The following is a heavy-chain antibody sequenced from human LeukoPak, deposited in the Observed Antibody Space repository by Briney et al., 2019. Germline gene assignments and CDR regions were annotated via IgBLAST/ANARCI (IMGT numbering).Heavy chain of an antibody. CDR2: IYYSGST. Sequence: PSETLSLTCTVSGGSISSSSYYWGWIRQPPGKGLEWIGSIYYSGSTYYNPSLKSRVTISVDTFKNQFSLKLSSVTAADTAVYYCARRWYMNVGTLQRKGHSWFDPWGQGTLVTVSS. J-gene: IGHJ5*02. D-gene: IGHD2-8*02. CDR3: ARRWYMNVGTLQRKGHSWFDP. CDR1: GGSISSSSYY. V-gene: IGHV4-39*01.